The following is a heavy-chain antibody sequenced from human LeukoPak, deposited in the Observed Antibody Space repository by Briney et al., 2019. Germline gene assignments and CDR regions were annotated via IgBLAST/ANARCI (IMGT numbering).Heavy chain of an antibody. J-gene: IGHJ4*02. D-gene: IGHD1-26*01. V-gene: IGHV4-39*01. CDR2: IYYSGST. CDR3: ARLIRWSGSYDPSYFDY. Sequence: SETLSLTCTVSGGSISSSSYYWGWIRQPPGKGLEWIGSIYYSGSTYYNPSLKSRVTISVDTSKNQFSLKLSSVTAADTAVYYCARLIRWSGSYDPSYFDYWGQGTLVTVSS. CDR1: GGSISSSSYY.